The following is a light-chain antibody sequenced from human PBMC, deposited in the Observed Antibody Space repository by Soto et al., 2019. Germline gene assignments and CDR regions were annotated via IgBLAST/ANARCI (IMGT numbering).Light chain of an antibody. Sequence: EIVMTQSPATLSVSPGERATLSCRASQSVSSNLAWYQQKPGQAPRLLIYGASTRATGIPARFSGSGSGTDFTLTISSLEPEDFAVYYCQQYYSNPELTFGGGTKVDI. CDR2: GAS. J-gene: IGKJ4*01. V-gene: IGKV3-15*01. CDR3: QQYYSNPELT. CDR1: QSVSSN.